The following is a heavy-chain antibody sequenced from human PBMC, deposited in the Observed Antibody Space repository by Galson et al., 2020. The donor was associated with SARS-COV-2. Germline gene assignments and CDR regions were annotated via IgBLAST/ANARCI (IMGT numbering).Heavy chain of an antibody. CDR1: GDPITSGDYY. Sequence: SETLSLTCIVSGDPITSGDYYWSWIRQHPRKGLEWIGYIHKSGRTYYNPSLKSRLIIPVHTSKNQFSLKLSSVAAADTATYYCARRGIITGLDYWDQGTLVTVSS. J-gene: IGHJ4*02. CDR3: ARRGIITGLDY. V-gene: IGHV4-31*03. D-gene: IGHD1-20*01. CDR2: IHKSGRT.